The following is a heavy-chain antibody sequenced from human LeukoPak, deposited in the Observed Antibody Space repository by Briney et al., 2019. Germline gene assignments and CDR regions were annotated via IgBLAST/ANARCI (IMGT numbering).Heavy chain of an antibody. CDR1: GFTFSTYW. CDR3: ARDNLGALDY. D-gene: IGHD1-26*01. Sequence: GGSLRLSCAASGFTFSTYWMAWVRQAPGKGLEWVANIKQDGSEKYYVDSVRGRFTISRDNAKKSLYLQMNSLRAEDTAAYYCARDNLGALDYWGQGTLVTVSS. V-gene: IGHV3-7*01. J-gene: IGHJ4*02. CDR2: IKQDGSEK.